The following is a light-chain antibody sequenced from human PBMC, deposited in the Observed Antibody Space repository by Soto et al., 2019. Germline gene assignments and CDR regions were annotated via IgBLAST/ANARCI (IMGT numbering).Light chain of an antibody. Sequence: DIQMTQSPSSVSASVGDRVTITCRASQGIGSWLAWYQQKPGKGPKLLISASSNLQSGVPSRFSGSGSGTDFTLTISSLQPEDFATYYCQQYNNDASWTFGQGTKVQIK. CDR3: QQYNNDASWT. V-gene: IGKV1D-16*01. CDR2: ASS. CDR1: QGIGSW. J-gene: IGKJ1*01.